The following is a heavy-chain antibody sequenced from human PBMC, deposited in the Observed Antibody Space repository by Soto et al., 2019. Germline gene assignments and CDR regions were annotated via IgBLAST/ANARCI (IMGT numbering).Heavy chain of an antibody. V-gene: IGHV3-74*01. CDR1: AYHLSHYW. CDR2: FHSDGRST. D-gene: IGHD5-12*01. J-gene: IGHJ4*02. Sequence: ERSMRLSSAASAYHLSHYWMHWVCHTTRNRLLWVSRFHSDGRSTTYADAVKGRFTISRDNAKNALYLQMNSLSVEDTVVYYCATVGYPTGYWGQGTLVTVSS. CDR3: ATVGYPTGY.